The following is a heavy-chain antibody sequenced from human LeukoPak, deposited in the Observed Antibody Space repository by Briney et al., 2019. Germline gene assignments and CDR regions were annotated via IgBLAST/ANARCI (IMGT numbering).Heavy chain of an antibody. CDR2: ISSSSSTI. Sequence: GGSLRLSCAAPGFTFSSYSMNWVRQAPGKGLEWVSYISSSSSTIYYADSVKGRFTISRDNAKNSLYLQMNSLRAEDTAVYYCARDGRFGPSDIWGQGTMVTVSS. D-gene: IGHD3-10*01. CDR1: GFTFSSYS. CDR3: ARDGRFGPSDI. V-gene: IGHV3-48*04. J-gene: IGHJ3*02.